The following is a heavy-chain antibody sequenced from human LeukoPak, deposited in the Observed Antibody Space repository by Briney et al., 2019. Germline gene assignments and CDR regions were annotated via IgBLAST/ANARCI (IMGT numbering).Heavy chain of an antibody. V-gene: IGHV1-69*05. CDR1: GGTFSSYA. J-gene: IGHJ4*02. CDR3: AVEVRGGQTHLPFDY. Sequence: ASVKVSCKASGGTFSSYAISWVRQAPGQGLEWMGRIIPIFGTANYAQKFQGRVTITTDESTSTAYMELSSLRSEDTAVYYCAVEVRGGQTHLPFDYWGQGTLVTVSS. CDR2: IIPIFGTA. D-gene: IGHD3-10*01.